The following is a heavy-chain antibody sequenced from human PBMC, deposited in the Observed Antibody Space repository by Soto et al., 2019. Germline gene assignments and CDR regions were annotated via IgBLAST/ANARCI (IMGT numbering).Heavy chain of an antibody. V-gene: IGHV1-46*03. Sequence: QVQLVQSGAEVKKPGASVKVSCKPSGYTFTSYYIHWVRLAPGQGLEWMGIINPSTGTTTYAQKFQGRVTMTRDTSTSTVYMELTSLRSEDTAVYYCARPLTGNHDYAPPWFDPWGQGTLVTVSS. D-gene: IGHD4-17*01. CDR3: ARPLTGNHDYAPPWFDP. CDR2: INPSTGTT. J-gene: IGHJ5*02. CDR1: GYTFTSYY.